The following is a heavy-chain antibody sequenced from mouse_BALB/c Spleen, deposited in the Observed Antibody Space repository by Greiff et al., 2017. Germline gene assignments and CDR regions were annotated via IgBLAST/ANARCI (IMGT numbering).Heavy chain of an antibody. J-gene: IGHJ1*01. Sequence: EVKLEESGGDLVKPGGSLKLSCAASGFTFSSYGMSWVRQTPDKRLEWVATISSGGSYTYYPDSVKGRFTISRDNAKNTLYLQMSSLKSEDTAMYYCARQNYGRRDWYFDVWGAGTTVTVSS. V-gene: IGHV5-6*02. CDR3: ARQNYGRRDWYFDV. D-gene: IGHD1-1*01. CDR2: ISSGGSYT. CDR1: GFTFSSYG.